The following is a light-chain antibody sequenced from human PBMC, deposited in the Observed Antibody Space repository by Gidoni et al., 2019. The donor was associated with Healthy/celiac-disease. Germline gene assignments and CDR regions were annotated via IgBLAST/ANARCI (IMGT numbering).Light chain of an antibody. V-gene: IGKV1-39*01. Sequence: DIQMTQSPSSLSASVGDRVTITCRASQSISSYLNWYQQKPGKAPKLLIYAASSLQSWVPSRFSGSGSGTDFTLTISSLQPEDFATYYFQQSYSTPQTFVQGTKVEIK. CDR3: QQSYSTPQT. J-gene: IGKJ1*01. CDR1: QSISSY. CDR2: AAS.